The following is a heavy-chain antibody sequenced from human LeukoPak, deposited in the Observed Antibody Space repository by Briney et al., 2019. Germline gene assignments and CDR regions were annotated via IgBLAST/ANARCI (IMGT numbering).Heavy chain of an antibody. J-gene: IGHJ4*02. CDR3: ARQWLRTTRQDY. Sequence: PSETLSLTCAVYGGSFIGYYWGGIRQPPGKGLGWIGEINHSGSTNYNPSLKSRVTISVDTSKNQFSLKLSSVTAADTAVYYCARQWLRTTRQDYWGQGTLVTVSS. CDR1: GGSFIGYY. D-gene: IGHD5-12*01. CDR2: INHSGST. V-gene: IGHV4-34*01.